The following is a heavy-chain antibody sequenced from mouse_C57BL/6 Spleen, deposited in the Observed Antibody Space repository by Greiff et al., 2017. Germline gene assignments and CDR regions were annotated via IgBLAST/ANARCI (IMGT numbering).Heavy chain of an antibody. J-gene: IGHJ2*01. V-gene: IGHV1-82*01. CDR3: ARGGPLGRRPIDY. Sequence: QVQLQQSGPELVKPGASVKISCKASGYAFSRSWMNWVKQRPGKGLEWIGRIYPGDGDTTYNGKFKGKATLTADKSSSTAYMQLSSLTSEDSAVYFCARGGPLGRRPIDYWGQGTTLTVSS. CDR2: IYPGDGDT. CDR1: GYAFSRSW. D-gene: IGHD4-1*01.